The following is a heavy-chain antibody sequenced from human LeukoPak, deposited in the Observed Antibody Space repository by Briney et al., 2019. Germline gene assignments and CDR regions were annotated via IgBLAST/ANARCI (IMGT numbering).Heavy chain of an antibody. CDR1: DSIFPIYW. D-gene: IGHD1-26*01. CDR2: TYPGETDT. J-gene: IGHJ4*02. Sequence: GASLKISCEGSDSIFPIYWIAWVRQLPGKGLEWMGVTYPGETDTRYSPSFQGEVTISADKSLSTAYPQWSSLKASDTAMYYCARHIYAVTYYGNYCFDYWGQGTLVTVSS. V-gene: IGHV5-51*01. CDR3: ARHIYAVTYYGNYCFDY.